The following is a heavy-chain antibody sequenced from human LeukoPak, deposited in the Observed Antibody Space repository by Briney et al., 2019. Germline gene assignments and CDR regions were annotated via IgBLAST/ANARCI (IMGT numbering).Heavy chain of an antibody. J-gene: IGHJ5*02. CDR1: RGSIRNSSYY. CDR2: IYYSGST. V-gene: IGHV4-39*07. CDR3: ANGYSDYDGGGTWFDP. Sequence: PSETLSLTCTVSRGSIRNSSYYWGWIRQPPGKGLEWIGSIYYSGSTYYNPSLRSRVTISVDTSKNQFSLKLSSVTAADTAVYYCANGYSDYDGGGTWFDPWGQGTLVTVSS. D-gene: IGHD5-12*01.